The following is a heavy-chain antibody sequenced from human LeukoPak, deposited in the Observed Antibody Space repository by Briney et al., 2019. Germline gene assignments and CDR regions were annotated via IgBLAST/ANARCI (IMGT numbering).Heavy chain of an antibody. Sequence: GGSLRLSCAASGFNFNNYWMTWVRQLPGKGLEWVANINQDGTEKYYVDSVKGRFTISRDNAKNSLDLQMNSLRVEDTAIYYCVKVAKYYYGSETYYFFEHWGQGTPVTASS. D-gene: IGHD3-10*01. V-gene: IGHV3-7*01. J-gene: IGHJ4*02. CDR2: INQDGTEK. CDR1: GFNFNNYW. CDR3: VKVAKYYYGSETYYFFEH.